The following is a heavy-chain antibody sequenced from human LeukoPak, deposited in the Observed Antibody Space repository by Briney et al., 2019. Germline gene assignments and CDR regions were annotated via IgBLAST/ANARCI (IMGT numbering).Heavy chain of an antibody. V-gene: IGHV4-39*02. J-gene: IGHJ4*02. CDR1: GGSISSSSYY. CDR3: AREDNDYGGHQSGVS. CDR2: IYYSGST. D-gene: IGHD4-23*01. Sequence: SETLSLTCTVSGGSISSSSYYWGWIRQPPGTGLEWIGSIYYSGSTYYNPSLKSRVTISVDTSKNQFSLKLSSVTAADTAVYYCAREDNDYGGHQSGVSWGQGTLVTVSS.